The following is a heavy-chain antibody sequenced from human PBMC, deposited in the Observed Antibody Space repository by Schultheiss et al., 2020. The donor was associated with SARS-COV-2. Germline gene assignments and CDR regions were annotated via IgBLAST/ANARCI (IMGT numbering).Heavy chain of an antibody. CDR3: VKSPGVAVAGTISFDY. D-gene: IGHD6-19*01. J-gene: IGHJ4*02. CDR2: ISSRNTYI. CDR1: GFTVSSNY. V-gene: IGHV3-21*04. Sequence: EGSLRLSCAASGFTVSSNYMSWVRQAPGKGLEWVSSISSRNTYIDYADSVRGRFTISRDNAKDSLYLQMNSLGAEDTAVYYCVKSPGVAVAGTISFDYWGQGTLVTVSS.